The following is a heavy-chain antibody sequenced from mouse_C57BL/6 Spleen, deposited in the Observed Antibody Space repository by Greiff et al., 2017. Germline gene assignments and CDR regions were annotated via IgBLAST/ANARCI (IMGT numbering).Heavy chain of an antibody. CDR3: ARSGAAQATWFAY. V-gene: IGHV1-54*01. CDR2: INPGSGGT. CDR1: GYAFTNYL. Sequence: VQLKESGAELVRPGTSVKVSCKASGYAFTNYLIEWVKQRPGQGLEWIGVINPGSGGTNYNEKFKGKATLTADKSSSTAYMQLSSLTSEDSAVYFCARSGAAQATWFAYWGQGTLVTVSA. D-gene: IGHD3-2*02. J-gene: IGHJ3*01.